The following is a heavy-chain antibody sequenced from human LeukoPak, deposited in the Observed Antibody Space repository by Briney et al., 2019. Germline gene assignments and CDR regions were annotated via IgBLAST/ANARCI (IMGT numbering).Heavy chain of an antibody. Sequence: ASVKVSCKASGYTFTSYAMHWVRQAPGQRLEWMGWINAGNGNTKYSQKFQGRVTITRHTSASTAYMELSSLRSEDTAVYYCARFRGVTGTTSYFDYWGQGTLVTVSS. CDR1: GYTFTSYA. V-gene: IGHV1-3*01. CDR3: ARFRGVTGTTSYFDY. D-gene: IGHD1-20*01. CDR2: INAGNGNT. J-gene: IGHJ4*02.